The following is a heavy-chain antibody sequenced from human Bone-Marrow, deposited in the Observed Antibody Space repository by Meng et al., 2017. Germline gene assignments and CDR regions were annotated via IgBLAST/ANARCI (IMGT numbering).Heavy chain of an antibody. CDR2: TYHSGTT. Sequence: VQLQXXGPGLVEPSGARSLTCTVSGASITISHWFTWFRQPPGKGLEGIGETYHSGTTTSSPSLXSRVTIXIDKSRNHFSLKXXSVTAADTAIYXCATQESRDGHSPYWGQGTLVTVSS. J-gene: IGHJ4*02. CDR3: ATQESRDGHSPY. CDR1: GASITISHW. D-gene: IGHD5-24*01. V-gene: IGHV4-4*02.